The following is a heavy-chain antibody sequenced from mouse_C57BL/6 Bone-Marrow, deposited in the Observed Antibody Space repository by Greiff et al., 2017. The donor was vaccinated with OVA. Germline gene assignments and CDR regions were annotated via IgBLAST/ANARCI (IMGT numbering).Heavy chain of an antibody. CDR3: ASYYYAVDY. Sequence: QVQLQQPGAELVMPGASVKLSCKASGYTFTSYWMHWVKQRPGQGLEWIGEIHPSDSYTNYNQKFKGKSTLTVDKSSSTAYMQLSSLTSEDSAVYYCASYYYAVDYWGQGTSVTVSS. CDR1: GYTFTSYW. J-gene: IGHJ4*01. CDR2: IHPSDSYT. V-gene: IGHV1-69*01.